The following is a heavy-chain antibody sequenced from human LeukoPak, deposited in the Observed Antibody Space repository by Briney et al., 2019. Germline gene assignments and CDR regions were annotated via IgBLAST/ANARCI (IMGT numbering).Heavy chain of an antibody. V-gene: IGHV1-18*01. D-gene: IGHD6-13*01. CDR2: ISTYNGGT. Sequence: ASVKVSCKATGYTFTGHTITWVRQAPGQGPESMGWISTYNGGTHSAANVQGRLTLTTETSTSTAYMELRSLKFDDTAVYYCARGSSWVGGYYHYMDVWGQGTTVTVSS. J-gene: IGHJ6*03. CDR1: GYTFTGHT. CDR3: ARGSSWVGGYYHYMDV.